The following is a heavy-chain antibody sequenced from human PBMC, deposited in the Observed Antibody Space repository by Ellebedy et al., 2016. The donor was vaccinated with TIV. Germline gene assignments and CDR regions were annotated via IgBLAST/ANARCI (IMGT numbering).Heavy chain of an antibody. CDR2: TENKGDGGAT. CDR1: GFNLKDKW. J-gene: IGHJ4*02. Sequence: GGSLRLSXAGSGFNLKDKWMSWVRQAPGKGLEWIGRTENKGDGGATQYAAPATDKFSISRDDSKNTVYLQINSLTIEDTAVYYCTTDPRDWGQGTLVTVSS. CDR3: TTDPRD. V-gene: IGHV3-15*04.